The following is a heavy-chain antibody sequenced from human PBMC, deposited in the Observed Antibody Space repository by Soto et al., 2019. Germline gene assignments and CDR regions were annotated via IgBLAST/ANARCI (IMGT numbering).Heavy chain of an antibody. CDR2: ITSSSNTI. CDR1: GFTFSVYR. CDR3: ARARIYYSGMDV. J-gene: IGHJ6*02. Sequence: EVQLVESGGGLVQPGGSLRLSCAASGFTFSVYRINWVRQAPGKGLEWVSYITSSSNTIYYADSVKGRFTISRDNAKNSLYLQMNSLRGEDTAVYYCARARIYYSGMDVWGQGTTVTVSS. V-gene: IGHV3-48*01.